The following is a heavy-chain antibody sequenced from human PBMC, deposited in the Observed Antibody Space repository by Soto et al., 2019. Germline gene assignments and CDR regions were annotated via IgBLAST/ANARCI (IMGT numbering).Heavy chain of an antibody. V-gene: IGHV3-7*03. CDR3: ARGREGSGRYYPLLFDY. CDR1: GFTFSSYW. D-gene: IGHD3-10*01. CDR2: IKQDGSEK. J-gene: IGHJ4*02. Sequence: GGSLRLSCAASGFTFSSYWMSWVRQAPGKGLEWVANIKQDGSEKYYVDSVKGRFTISRDNAKNSLYLQMNSLRAEDTAVYYCARGREGSGRYYPLLFDYWGQGTLVTVSS.